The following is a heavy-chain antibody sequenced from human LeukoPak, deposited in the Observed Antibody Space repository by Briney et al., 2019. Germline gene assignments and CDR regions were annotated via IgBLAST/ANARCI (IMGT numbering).Heavy chain of an antibody. CDR3: ARGLWFGEVPSDHVFDI. CDR2: IYHSGST. Sequence: SETLSLTCTVSGYSISSGYYWGWIRQPPGKGLEWIGSIYHSGSTYYNPSLKSRVTISVDTSKNQFSLKLSSVTAADTAVYYCARGLWFGEVPSDHVFDIWGQGTMVTVSS. J-gene: IGHJ3*02. V-gene: IGHV4-38-2*02. D-gene: IGHD3-10*01. CDR1: GYSISSGYY.